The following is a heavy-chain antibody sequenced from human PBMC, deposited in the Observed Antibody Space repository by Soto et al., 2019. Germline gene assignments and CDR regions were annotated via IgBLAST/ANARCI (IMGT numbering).Heavy chain of an antibody. D-gene: IGHD2-2*02. CDR2: IHPGESDT. V-gene: IGHV5-51*01. CDR1: GYSFTTYW. CDR3: ASHEATSYNFYGMDV. Sequence: PGESLKISCKSYGYSFTTYWIAWVRQMPGKGLEWMGSIHPGESDTRYSPSFQGQVTISADRSITTAYLQWSSLKASDTAMYYCASHEATSYNFYGMDVWGQGTTLTVSS. J-gene: IGHJ6*02.